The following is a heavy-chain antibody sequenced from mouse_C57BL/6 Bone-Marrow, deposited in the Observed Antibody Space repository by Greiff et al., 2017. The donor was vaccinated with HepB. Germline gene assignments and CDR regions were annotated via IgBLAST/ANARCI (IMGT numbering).Heavy chain of an antibody. CDR3: TRAYYGSSPWSYFDV. D-gene: IGHD1-1*01. Sequence: DVQLVESGEGLVKPGGSLKFSCAASGFNFSSYAMSWVRQTPEKRLEWVAYISSGGGYIYYADTVKGRFTISRDNARNTLYLQMSSLTSEDTAMSFCTRAYYGSSPWSYFDVWGTGTTVTVSS. CDR1: GFNFSSYA. J-gene: IGHJ1*03. V-gene: IGHV5-9-1*02. CDR2: ISSGGGYI.